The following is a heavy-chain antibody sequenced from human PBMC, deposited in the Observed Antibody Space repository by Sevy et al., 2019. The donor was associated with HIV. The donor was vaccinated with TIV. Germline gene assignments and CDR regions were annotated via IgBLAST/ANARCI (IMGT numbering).Heavy chain of an antibody. CDR2: TTPNNGNT. D-gene: IGHD1-26*01. V-gene: IGHV1-18*01. CDR3: ARTPSGSQGPGQYFHH. J-gene: IGHJ1*01. CDR1: GYTVTNYH. Sequence: VSVKVSCKASGYTVTNYHITWVRQAPGQGLEWMGWTTPNNGNTNYARRLQGRVTMTTDTSTATAYMELRSLRSDDTAVYYCARTPSGSQGPGQYFHHWGQGTLVTVSS.